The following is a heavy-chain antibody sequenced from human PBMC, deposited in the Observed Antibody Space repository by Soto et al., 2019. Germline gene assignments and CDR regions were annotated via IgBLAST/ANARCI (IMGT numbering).Heavy chain of an antibody. J-gene: IGHJ6*02. Sequence: SETLSLTCTVAGGSISSGSYYWSWIRQPPGKGLEWIGYIYYSGSTNYNPSLKSRVTISVDTSKNQFSLKLSSVTAADTAVYYCARGIEGWYQGRYYYGMDVWGQGTTVTVSS. CDR3: ARGIEGWYQGRYYYGMDV. D-gene: IGHD6-19*01. V-gene: IGHV4-61*01. CDR1: GGSISSGSYY. CDR2: IYYSGST.